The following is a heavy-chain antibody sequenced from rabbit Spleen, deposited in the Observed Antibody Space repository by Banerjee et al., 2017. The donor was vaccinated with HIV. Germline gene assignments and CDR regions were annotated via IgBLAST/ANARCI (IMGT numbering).Heavy chain of an antibody. V-gene: IGHV1S45*01. CDR2: IYAGDAST. Sequence: QEQLVESGGGLVQPGASLTLTCTASGFSFSSSYYMYWVRQAPGKGLEWIACIYAGDASTYYASWAKGRFTISKLSSTTVTLQMTSLTAADTATYFCARGDDINYYSFWGPGTLVTVS. D-gene: IGHD1-1*01. CDR1: GFSFSSSYY. J-gene: IGHJ3*01. CDR3: ARGDDINYYSF.